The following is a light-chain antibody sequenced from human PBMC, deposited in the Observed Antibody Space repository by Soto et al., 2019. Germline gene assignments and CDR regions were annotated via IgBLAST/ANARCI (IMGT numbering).Light chain of an antibody. J-gene: IGKJ1*01. V-gene: IGKV3-20*01. CDR3: QQYDSSPWT. Sequence: DIVLTQSPGTLSLSPGERATLSCRASQSVSSSYLAWYQQKPGQAHRPLIYGASSMATGIPYRFSGSGSGTDFTLTISRLEPEDFAVYYCQQYDSSPWTFGQGTKVEIK. CDR2: GAS. CDR1: QSVSSSY.